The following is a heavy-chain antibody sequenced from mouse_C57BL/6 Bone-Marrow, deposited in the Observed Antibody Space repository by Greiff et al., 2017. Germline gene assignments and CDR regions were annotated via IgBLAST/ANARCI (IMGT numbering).Heavy chain of an antibody. CDR1: GYTFTSYG. D-gene: IGHD2-3*01. Sequence: VKVVESGAELARPGASVKLSCKASGYTFTSYGISWVKQRTGQGLEWIGEIYPRSGNTYYNEKFKGKATLTADKSSSTAYMELRSLTSEDSAVYFCAREVAYDGYYLAYWGQGTLVTVSA. J-gene: IGHJ3*01. V-gene: IGHV1-81*01. CDR2: IYPRSGNT. CDR3: AREVAYDGYYLAY.